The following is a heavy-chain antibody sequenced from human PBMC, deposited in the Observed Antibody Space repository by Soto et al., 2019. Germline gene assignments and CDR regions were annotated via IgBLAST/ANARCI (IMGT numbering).Heavy chain of an antibody. J-gene: IGHJ6*02. CDR2: INPNSGGT. Sequence: GASVKVSCKASGYTFTGYYMHWVRQAPGQGLEWMGWINPNSGGTNYAQKFQGWVTVTRDTSISTAYMELSRLRSDDTAVYYCARDGRYFDWLLPPFDYYYYGMDVWGQGTTVTVSS. D-gene: IGHD3-9*01. CDR3: ARDGRYFDWLLPPFDYYYYGMDV. CDR1: GYTFTGYY. V-gene: IGHV1-2*04.